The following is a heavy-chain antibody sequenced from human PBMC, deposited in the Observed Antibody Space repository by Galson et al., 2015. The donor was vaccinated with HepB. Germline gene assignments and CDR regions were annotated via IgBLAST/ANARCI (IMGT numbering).Heavy chain of an antibody. CDR3: ARPDINCSGFPLRSKSCAFDI. Sequence: QSGAEVKKPGESLKISCKGSGYSFTSYWIGWVRQMPGKGLEWMGIIYPGDSDTRYSPSFQGQVTISADKSISTAYLQWSSLKASDTAMYYCARPDINCSGFPLRSKSCAFDIWGQGTMVTVSS. D-gene: IGHD2-15*01. CDR2: IYPGDSDT. J-gene: IGHJ3*02. CDR1: GYSFTSYW. V-gene: IGHV5-51*01.